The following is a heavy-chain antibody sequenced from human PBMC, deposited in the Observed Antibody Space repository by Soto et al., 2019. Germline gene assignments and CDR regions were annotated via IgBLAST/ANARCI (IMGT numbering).Heavy chain of an antibody. D-gene: IGHD4-17*01. Sequence: SETLSLTCTVSGGSISSYYWSWIRQPPGKGLKWIGYIYYSGSTNYNPSLKSRVTISVDTSKNQFSLKLSSVTAADTALFYFARVPSYGDYGFEGVWFDPWGQGTLVTVSS. CDR2: IYYSGST. CDR1: GGSISSYY. CDR3: ARVPSYGDYGFEGVWFDP. V-gene: IGHV4-59*01. J-gene: IGHJ5*02.